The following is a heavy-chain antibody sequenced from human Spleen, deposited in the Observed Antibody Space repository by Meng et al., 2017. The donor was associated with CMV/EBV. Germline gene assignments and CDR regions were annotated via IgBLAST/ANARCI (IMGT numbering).Heavy chain of an antibody. CDR2: VYYTGST. Sequence: GSLRLSCTVSAGSIISSSYYWGWIRQPPGKGLEWIGSVYYTGSTYYSPSLRSRVTISVDTSKSHFSLKVTSVTAADTAVYYCATPRAGYASGWSFDYWGQGALVTVSS. D-gene: IGHD6-19*01. CDR1: AGSIISSSYY. V-gene: IGHV4-39*07. J-gene: IGHJ4*02. CDR3: ATPRAGYASGWSFDY.